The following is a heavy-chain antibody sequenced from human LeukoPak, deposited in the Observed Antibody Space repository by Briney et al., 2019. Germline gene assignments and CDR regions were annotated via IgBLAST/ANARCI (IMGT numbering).Heavy chain of an antibody. V-gene: IGHV3-21*01. J-gene: IGHJ4*02. D-gene: IGHD3-10*01. CDR3: AKDRSAVVRASPMDS. CDR2: ISSTSSYI. CDR1: GFTFSTFS. Sequence: GGSLRLSCAASGFTFSTFSMNWVRQAPGKGLEWVSSISSTSSYIYYADSVKGRFTISSDNSKNTLYLHMNNLRPEDTAVYYCAKDRSAVVRASPMDSWGQGTLVIVSS.